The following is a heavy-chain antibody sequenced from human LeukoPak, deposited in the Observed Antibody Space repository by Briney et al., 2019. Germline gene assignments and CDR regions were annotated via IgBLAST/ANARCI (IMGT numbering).Heavy chain of an antibody. CDR3: ARGRLPGVDAFNI. CDR1: GDTFGRYT. J-gene: IGHJ3*02. Sequence: GASVKVSCKASGDTFGRYTLTWVRQAPGQGLEWLGGVLPISVTPNYARKFQGRVTITTDDSTSTAYLELSSLRSEDTAMYYCARGRLPGVDAFNIWGQGTMVIVSS. V-gene: IGHV1-69*05. CDR2: VLPISVTP.